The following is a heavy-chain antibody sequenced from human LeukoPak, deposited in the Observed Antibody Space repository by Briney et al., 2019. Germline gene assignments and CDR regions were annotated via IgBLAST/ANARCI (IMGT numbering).Heavy chain of an antibody. V-gene: IGHV3-23*01. CDR1: GFTFSSYW. D-gene: IGHD2-21*01. J-gene: IGHJ4*02. CDR3: AKAPVTTCRGAYCYPFDY. Sequence: GGSLRLSCAASGFTFSSYWMHWVRQAPGKGLEWVSAISDSGNTYHADSVKGRFTIPRDSSKNTLFLQMNRLRPEDAAVYYCAKAPVTTCRGAYCYPFDYWGQGTLVTVSS. CDR2: ISDSGNT.